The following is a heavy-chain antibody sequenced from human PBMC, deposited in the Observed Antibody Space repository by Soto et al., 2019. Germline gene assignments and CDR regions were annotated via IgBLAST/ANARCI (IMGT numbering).Heavy chain of an antibody. V-gene: IGHV1-18*01. CDR1: GYTFRSYG. J-gene: IGHJ4*02. CDR2: ISGYNGNT. Sequence: QVQLVQSGPEVKKPGASVKVSCKATGYTFRSYGVTWVRQAPGQGLEWMGWISGYNGNTEYAQKLQGRDTMTTDTSTSTVYMELRSQGSADTAVYYCARDRGVVTSGSAYYFDYWGQGTLVTVSS. D-gene: IGHD2-2*01. CDR3: ARDRGVVTSGSAYYFDY.